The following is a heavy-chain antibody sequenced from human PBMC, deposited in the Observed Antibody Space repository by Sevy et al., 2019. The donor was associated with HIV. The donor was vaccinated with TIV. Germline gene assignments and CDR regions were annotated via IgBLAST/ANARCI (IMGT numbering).Heavy chain of an antibody. CDR2: VYYSGST. V-gene: IGHV4-61*01. Sequence: SETLSLTCTVSGGSISSRSYYWSWIRQPPGKGLEWIGSVYYSGSTNYHPSLKSRVTISVDTSKNQFFLKLSSVTAADTAVYYCARDFSWNGLDYWGQGTLVTVSS. J-gene: IGHJ4*02. CDR1: GGSISSRSYY. CDR3: ARDFSWNGLDY. D-gene: IGHD1-1*01.